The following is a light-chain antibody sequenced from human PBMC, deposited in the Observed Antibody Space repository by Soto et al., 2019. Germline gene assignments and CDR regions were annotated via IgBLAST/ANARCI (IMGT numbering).Light chain of an antibody. CDR1: QSISSW. J-gene: IGKJ1*01. Sequence: IKMPQPPSTLHASVGDRVTITCRASQSISSWLAWYQQKPGKAPKLLIYDASSLESGVPSRFSGSGSGTEFTLTISSLQPDDFATYYCQQDGAFGQGTKVDI. V-gene: IGKV1-5*01. CDR2: DAS. CDR3: QQDGA.